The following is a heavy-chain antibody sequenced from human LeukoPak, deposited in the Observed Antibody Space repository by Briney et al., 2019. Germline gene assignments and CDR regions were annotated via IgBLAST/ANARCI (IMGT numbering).Heavy chain of an antibody. V-gene: IGHV1-2*02. D-gene: IGHD2-21*02. J-gene: IGHJ4*02. CDR2: INPNSGGT. CDR3: ARDRRRQCGGDCSGSDY. Sequence: ASVKVSCKASGYTFTGYYMHWVRQAPGQGLEWMGWINPNSGGTNYAQKFQGRVTMSRDTSISTAYMELSRLRSDDTAVYYCARDRRRQCGGDCSGSDYWGQGTLVTVSS. CDR1: GYTFTGYY.